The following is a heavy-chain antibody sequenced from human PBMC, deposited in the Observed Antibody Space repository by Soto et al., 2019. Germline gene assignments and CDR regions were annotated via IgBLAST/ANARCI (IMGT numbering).Heavy chain of an antibody. Sequence: QVQLVQSGAEVKKLGASVKVSCKASGYTFTSYGISWVRQAPGQGLEWMGWISAYNGNTNYAQKLQGRVTMTTDTSTSTAYMELRSLRSDDTAVYYCARDGGSDIVVVVAANDAFDIWGQGTMVTVSS. D-gene: IGHD2-15*01. J-gene: IGHJ3*02. CDR3: ARDGGSDIVVVVAANDAFDI. V-gene: IGHV1-18*01. CDR1: GYTFTSYG. CDR2: ISAYNGNT.